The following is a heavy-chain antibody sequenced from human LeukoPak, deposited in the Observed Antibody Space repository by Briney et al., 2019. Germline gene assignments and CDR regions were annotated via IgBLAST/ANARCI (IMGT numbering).Heavy chain of an antibody. J-gene: IGHJ4*02. CDR3: ARGSPSRSTKVAAAGIH. D-gene: IGHD6-13*01. V-gene: IGHV3-21*01. CDR1: GFTFSSYS. CDR2: ISSSSSYV. Sequence: GGSLRLSCAASGFTFSSYSMNWVRQAPGKGLEWVSSISSSSSYVYYAESVKGRFTISRDNATNSLYLKMNSLRAEDTAVYYCARGSPSRSTKVAAAGIHLGQGTLVTVSS.